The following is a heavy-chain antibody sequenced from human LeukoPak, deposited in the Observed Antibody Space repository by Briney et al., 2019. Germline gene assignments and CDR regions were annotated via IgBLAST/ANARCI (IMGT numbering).Heavy chain of an antibody. Sequence: SGGSLRLSCAASGFTFSSYGMHWVRQAPGKGLEWVAVISYDGSNKYYADSEKGRFTISRDNSKNTLYLQLNSLRAEDTAVYYCAKSGDSSSSGVNFDYWGQGTLVTVSS. CDR1: GFTFSSYG. CDR3: AKSGDSSSSGVNFDY. V-gene: IGHV3-30*18. D-gene: IGHD6-6*01. CDR2: ISYDGSNK. J-gene: IGHJ4*02.